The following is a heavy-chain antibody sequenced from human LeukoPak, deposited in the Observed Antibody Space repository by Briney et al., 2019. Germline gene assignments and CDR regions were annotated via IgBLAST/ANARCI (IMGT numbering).Heavy chain of an antibody. CDR2: ISGDAHLT. CDR1: GFTFSSYA. V-gene: IGHV3-23*01. Sequence: GGSLRLSCAASGFTFSSYAMSWVRQAPGKGLEWVSVISGDAHLTYYTDSVKGRFTISRDNSKNTLYLQMNSLRADDTALYYCAKATTRGAASNYYYYGMDVWGHGTTVTVSS. D-gene: IGHD1-1*01. CDR3: AKATTRGAASNYYYYGMDV. J-gene: IGHJ6*02.